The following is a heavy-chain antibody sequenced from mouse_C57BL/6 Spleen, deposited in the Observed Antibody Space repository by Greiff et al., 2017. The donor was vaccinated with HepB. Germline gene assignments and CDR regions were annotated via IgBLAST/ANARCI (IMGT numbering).Heavy chain of an antibody. V-gene: IGHV14-3*01. Sequence: VQLQQSVAELVRPGASVKLSCTASGFNIKNTYIHWVKQRPEQGLEWIGRIDPANGNTKYAPKFQGKATITADTSSNTAYLQLSSLTSEDTAIYYCARDYGSLAWFAYWGQGTLVTVSA. CDR2: IDPANGNT. CDR3: ARDYGSLAWFAY. CDR1: GFNIKNTY. D-gene: IGHD1-1*01. J-gene: IGHJ3*01.